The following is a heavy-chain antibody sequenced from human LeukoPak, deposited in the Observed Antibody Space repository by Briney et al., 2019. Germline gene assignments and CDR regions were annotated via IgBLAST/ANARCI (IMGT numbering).Heavy chain of an antibody. CDR2: INPNSGDT. J-gene: IGHJ6*03. Sequence: GSGKVSCKASGYTCTGYCMHGGRQAPGQGREWMGWINPNSGDTNHAPKFQGRVTMTRDTSTSTAYRELSRLRSRDTAVYYCATASKSGSYYNYSYYIDVWGKGTTVTVSS. CDR3: ATASKSGSYYNYSYYIDV. V-gene: IGHV1-2*02. CDR1: GYTCTGYC. D-gene: IGHD1-26*01.